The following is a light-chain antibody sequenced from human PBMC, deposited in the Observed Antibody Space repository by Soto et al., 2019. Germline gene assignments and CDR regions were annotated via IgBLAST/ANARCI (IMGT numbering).Light chain of an antibody. Sequence: DIQMTQSTSSLSASVGDRATITCQASQDITNYLNWYQQKPGKAPRLLLYDASSLETGVPSRFSGSGSGTDFTFTISSLQPEDIATYYCQHYDHLPITFGQGTRLEI. J-gene: IGKJ5*01. V-gene: IGKV1-33*01. CDR2: DAS. CDR3: QHYDHLPIT. CDR1: QDITNY.